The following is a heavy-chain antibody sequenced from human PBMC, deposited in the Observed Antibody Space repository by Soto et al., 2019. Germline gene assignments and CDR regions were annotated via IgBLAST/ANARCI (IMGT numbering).Heavy chain of an antibody. CDR3: ARDVSPGSSSLYLDAFDI. CDR2: INRDGSKK. CDR1: GFTLSAYW. Sequence: EVHLEESGGDLVQPGGSLRLSCAASGFTLSAYWMTWVRQAPGKGLEWVANINRDGSKKSYLDSVTGRFTISRDNVGNSLYLQMDSRRADDTALYSCARDVSPGSSSLYLDAFDIWGQGTMVTVSS. V-gene: IGHV3-7*05. D-gene: IGHD6-13*01. J-gene: IGHJ3*02.